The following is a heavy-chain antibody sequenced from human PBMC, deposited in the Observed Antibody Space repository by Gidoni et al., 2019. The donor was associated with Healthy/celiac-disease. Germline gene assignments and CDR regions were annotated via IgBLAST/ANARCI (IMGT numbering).Heavy chain of an antibody. CDR1: GFTFSSYA. Sequence: EVQLLESGGGLVQPGGSLRLSCAASGFTFSSYAMSWVRQAPGKGLEWVSAISGSGGSTYYADSVKGRFTISRDNSKNTLYLQMNSLRAEDTAVYYCARMTYDSSGYYYEGYFDYWGQGTLVTVSS. CDR3: ARMTYDSSGYYYEGYFDY. CDR2: ISGSGGST. J-gene: IGHJ4*02. D-gene: IGHD3-22*01. V-gene: IGHV3-23*01.